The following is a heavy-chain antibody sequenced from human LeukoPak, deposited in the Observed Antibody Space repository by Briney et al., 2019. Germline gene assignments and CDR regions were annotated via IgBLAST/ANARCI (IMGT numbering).Heavy chain of an antibody. J-gene: IGHJ3*02. CDR1: GASISSYY. CDR2: IYYSGST. CDR3: ARGKLGMEAFDI. D-gene: IGHD7-27*01. V-gene: IGHV4-59*01. Sequence: SETLSLTCTVSGASISSYYWNWIRQPPGKGLEWIGYIYYSGSTNYNPSLKSRVTISVDTSKNQFSLKLSSVTAADTAVYYCARGKLGMEAFDIWGQGTMVTVSS.